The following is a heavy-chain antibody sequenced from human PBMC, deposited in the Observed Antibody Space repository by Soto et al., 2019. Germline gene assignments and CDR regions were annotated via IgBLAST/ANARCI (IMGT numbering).Heavy chain of an antibody. V-gene: IGHV4-59*01. CDR3: ARGPDYDYVWGTPIDY. CDR2: IYYSGST. D-gene: IGHD3-16*01. J-gene: IGHJ4*02. Sequence: SETLSLTCTVSGGSISSYYWSWIRQPPGKGLEWIGYIYYSGSTNYNPSLKSRVTISVDTSKNQFSLKLSSVTAADTAVYYCARGPDYDYVWGTPIDYWGQGTLVTVSS. CDR1: GGSISSYY.